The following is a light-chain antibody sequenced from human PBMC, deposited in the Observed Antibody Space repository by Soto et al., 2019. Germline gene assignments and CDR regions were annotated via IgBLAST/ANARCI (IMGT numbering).Light chain of an antibody. CDR1: SSDVGSYNL. Sequence: ALTQPASVSGSPGQSITISCTGTSSDVGSYNLVSWYQQHPGKAPKLMIYEGSKRPSGVSNRFSGSKSGNTASLTISGLQAEDEADYYCCSYADSSTYVVFGGGTKLTVL. CDR2: EGS. V-gene: IGLV2-23*01. CDR3: CSYADSSTYVV. J-gene: IGLJ2*01.